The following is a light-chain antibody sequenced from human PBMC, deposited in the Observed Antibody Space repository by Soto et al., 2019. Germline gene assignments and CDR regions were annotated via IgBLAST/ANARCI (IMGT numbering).Light chain of an antibody. CDR1: ESVRRC. V-gene: IGKV1-5*03. CDR3: QQYNADSQA. J-gene: IGKJ1*01. CDR2: QEY. Sequence: DIQMTQSPSTLSASVGDRVTITCRASESVRRCLAWYQQKPVRTPKLLIYQEYTLETGVTSRFSGSGSGTEFTLTISSLQPDDFATYNCQQYNADSQAFGQGNKVKIK.